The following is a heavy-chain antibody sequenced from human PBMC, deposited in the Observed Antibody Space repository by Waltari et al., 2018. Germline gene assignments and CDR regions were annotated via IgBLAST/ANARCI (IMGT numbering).Heavy chain of an antibody. J-gene: IGHJ4*02. Sequence: QLQLQESGPGLVKPSETLSLTCTVSGGSISSSSYYWGWIRQPPGKGLEWIGIIYYSGSTYYNPSLKSRVTISVDTSKNQFSLKLSSVTAADTAVYYCARTGGTVVYNKTPEFDYWGQGTLVTVSS. CDR2: IYYSGST. V-gene: IGHV4-39*01. CDR3: ARTGGTVVYNKTPEFDY. D-gene: IGHD2-15*01. CDR1: GGSISSSSYY.